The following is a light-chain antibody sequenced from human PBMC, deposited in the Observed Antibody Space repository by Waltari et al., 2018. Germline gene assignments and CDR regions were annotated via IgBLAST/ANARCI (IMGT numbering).Light chain of an antibody. CDR3: QHHVRLPAT. Sequence: SCKASQGISKYLAGYQQRPGQAPRLLIYAASNRATGIPDRFSGGGSGTDFSLTISRLEPEDFAVYYCQHHVRLPATFGQGTKVEIK. CDR1: QGISKY. J-gene: IGKJ1*01. CDR2: AAS. V-gene: IGKV3-20*01.